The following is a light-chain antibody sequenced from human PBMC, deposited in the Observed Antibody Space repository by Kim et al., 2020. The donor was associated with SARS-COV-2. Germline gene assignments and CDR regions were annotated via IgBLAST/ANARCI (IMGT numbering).Light chain of an antibody. V-gene: IGKV1-17*03. CDR3: LQHNSYPYT. J-gene: IGKJ2*01. Sequence: ASVGDRVPYSCRASQDISNDLALFQQNPGKAPKRLIYAASSVQSGVPSRFSGSGSGTEFTLTVSSLQPEDFATYYCLQHNSYPYTFGQGTKLEI. CDR2: AAS. CDR1: QDISND.